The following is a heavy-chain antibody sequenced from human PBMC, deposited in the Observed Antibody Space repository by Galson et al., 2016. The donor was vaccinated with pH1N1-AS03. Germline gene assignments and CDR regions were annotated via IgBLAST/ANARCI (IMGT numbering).Heavy chain of an antibody. J-gene: IGHJ4*02. CDR1: GYTSTIYW. V-gene: IGHV5-10-1*01. Sequence: QSGAEVKMPGESLKISCQGSGYTSTIYWISWVRQMPGKGLEWMGKIDPSDSYTYYSPSFRGHVTFSIDKSTSTAFLQWNNLKASGSALYFCARHRKPYGSGSDFDYWGQETLVTVSS. CDR3: ARHRKPYGSGSDFDY. D-gene: IGHD3-10*01. CDR2: IDPSDSYT.